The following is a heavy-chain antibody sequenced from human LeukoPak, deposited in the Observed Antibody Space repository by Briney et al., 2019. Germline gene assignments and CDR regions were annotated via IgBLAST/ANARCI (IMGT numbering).Heavy chain of an antibody. V-gene: IGHV3-74*01. CDR3: ARDTLFCSGGYCYHDI. CDR2: ISGDGRST. J-gene: IGHJ3*02. Sequence: GGSLRLSCAASEFTFSSYWMHWVRQAPGKGLVWVSRISGDGRSTSYADSVKGRFTTSRDNAKNTMYLQMNSLRAEDTAVYYCARDTLFCSGGYCYHDIWGQGTMVTVSS. CDR1: EFTFSSYW. D-gene: IGHD2-15*01.